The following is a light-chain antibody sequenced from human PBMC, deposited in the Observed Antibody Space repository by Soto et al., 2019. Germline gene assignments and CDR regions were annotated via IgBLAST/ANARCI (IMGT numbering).Light chain of an antibody. V-gene: IGLV2-14*01. Sequence: QSALTQPASVSGSPGQSITFSCTGTSRDIGRHNDVSWYQQYPGKAPKLMIYDVSNRPSGVSNRFSGSKSGNTASLTISGLQAEDEADYYCSSYRSGSTIFGGGTKLTVL. CDR2: DVS. J-gene: IGLJ2*01. CDR1: SRDIGRHND. CDR3: SSYRSGSTI.